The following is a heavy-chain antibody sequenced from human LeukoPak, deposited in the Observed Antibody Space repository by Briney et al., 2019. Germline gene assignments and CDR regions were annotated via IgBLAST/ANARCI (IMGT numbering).Heavy chain of an antibody. CDR1: GYTFTGYY. Sequence: GASVEVSCKASGYTFTGYYMHWVRQAPGQGLEWMGWINPNSGGTNYAQKFQGRVTMTRDTSISTAYMELSRLRSDDTAVYYCATPRYSSGWYYFDYWGQGTLVTVSS. D-gene: IGHD6-19*01. V-gene: IGHV1-2*02. J-gene: IGHJ4*02. CDR2: INPNSGGT. CDR3: ATPRYSSGWYYFDY.